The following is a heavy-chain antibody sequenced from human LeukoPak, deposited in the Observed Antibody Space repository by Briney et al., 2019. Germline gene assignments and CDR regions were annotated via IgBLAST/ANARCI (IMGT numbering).Heavy chain of an antibody. J-gene: IGHJ4*02. Sequence: GASVKVSCKASGYTFTSYGISWVRQAPGQGLEWMGWMNPNSGNTGYAQKFQGRVTMTRNTSISTAYMELSSLRSEDTAVYYCARVGSSGCEDYWGQGTLVTVSS. CDR3: ARVGSSGCEDY. D-gene: IGHD6-19*01. CDR1: GYTFTSYG. CDR2: MNPNSGNT. V-gene: IGHV1-8*02.